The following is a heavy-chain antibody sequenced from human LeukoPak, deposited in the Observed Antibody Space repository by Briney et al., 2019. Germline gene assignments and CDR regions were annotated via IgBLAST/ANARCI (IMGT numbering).Heavy chain of an antibody. CDR3: ARVSRTGCSGGSCYSRAFDI. J-gene: IGHJ3*02. Sequence: TTSETLSLTCTVSGGSISSYYWSWIRQPPGKGLEWIGYIYYSGSTNYNPSLKSRVTISVDTSKNQFSLKLSSVTAADTAVYYCARVSRTGCSGGSCYSRAFDIWGQGTMVTVSS. D-gene: IGHD2-15*01. V-gene: IGHV4-59*01. CDR2: IYYSGST. CDR1: GGSISSYY.